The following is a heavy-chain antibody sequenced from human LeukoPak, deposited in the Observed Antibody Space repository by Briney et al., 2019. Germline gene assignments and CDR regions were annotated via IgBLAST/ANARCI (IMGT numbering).Heavy chain of an antibody. Sequence: KPSETLSLTCTVSGGSISSSSYYWGWIRQPPGKGLEWIGSIYYSGSTYYNPSLKSRVTISIGTSKNQFSLKLSSVTAADTAVYYCARGSERDYAWGSYRYYFDYWGQGTLVTVSS. CDR1: GGSISSSSYY. CDR3: ARGSERDYAWGSYRYYFDY. V-gene: IGHV4-39*01. CDR2: IYYSGST. D-gene: IGHD3-16*02. J-gene: IGHJ4*02.